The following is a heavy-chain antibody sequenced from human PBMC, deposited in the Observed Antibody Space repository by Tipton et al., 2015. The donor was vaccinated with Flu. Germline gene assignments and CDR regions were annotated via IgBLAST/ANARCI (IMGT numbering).Heavy chain of an antibody. D-gene: IGHD1-26*01. CDR2: MYSGGRT. Sequence: TLSLTCAVYGGSFSGYYWSWVRQAPGKGLEWVSVMYSGGRTHYTASVEGRFTISRDISKNTLYLQMNSLRAEDTAVYYCVRSGYSYGYVDYWGQGTLVTVSS. V-gene: IGHV3-66*02. J-gene: IGHJ4*02. CDR1: GGSFSGYY. CDR3: VRSGYSYGYVDY.